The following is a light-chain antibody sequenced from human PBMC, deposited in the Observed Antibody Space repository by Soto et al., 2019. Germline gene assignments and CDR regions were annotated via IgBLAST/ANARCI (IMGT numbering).Light chain of an antibody. Sequence: QSVLTQPPSVSGAPGQRVTISCTGSSSNIGAGFDVHWYHQIAGTAPKLLIYGNSNRPSGVPDRFSGSKSGTSASLAITGLQAEDEADYYCQSYDSSLSGHVVFGGGTQLTVL. CDR3: QSYDSSLSGHVV. V-gene: IGLV1-40*01. CDR1: SSNIGAGFD. J-gene: IGLJ2*01. CDR2: GNS.